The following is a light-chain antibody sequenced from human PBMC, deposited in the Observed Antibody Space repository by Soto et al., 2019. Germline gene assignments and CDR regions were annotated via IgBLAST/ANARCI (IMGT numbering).Light chain of an antibody. Sequence: EKVMTQSPATLSVSPGERATLSCRASQSVSSNLAWYQQKPGQAPRLLIYGASSRATGIPVRFSGSGSGTDFTLTISSLEPEDFAVYYCQQRSNWPPTFGQGTRLEIK. CDR3: QQRSNWPPT. CDR1: QSVSSN. J-gene: IGKJ5*01. CDR2: GAS. V-gene: IGKV3-11*01.